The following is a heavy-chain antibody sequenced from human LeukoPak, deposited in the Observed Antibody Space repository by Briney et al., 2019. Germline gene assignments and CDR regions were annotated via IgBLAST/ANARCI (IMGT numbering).Heavy chain of an antibody. J-gene: IGHJ4*02. Sequence: GESLKISCKGSGYSFTSYWIGWVRQAPGQGLEWMGWISAYNGNTNYAQKLQGRVTMTTDTSTSTAYMELRSLRSDDTAVYYCAGVWAAAGFDYWGQGTLVTVSS. CDR2: ISAYNGNT. V-gene: IGHV1-18*04. CDR1: GYSFTSYW. CDR3: AGVWAAAGFDY. D-gene: IGHD6-13*01.